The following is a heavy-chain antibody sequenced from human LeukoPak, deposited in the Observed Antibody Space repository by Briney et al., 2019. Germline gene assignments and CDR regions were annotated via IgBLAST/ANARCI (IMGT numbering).Heavy chain of an antibody. CDR2: ISSSGSTI. D-gene: IGHD5-18*01. CDR3: ARLGSPDTGYMDV. V-gene: IGHV3-48*04. Sequence: GGSLRLSCAASGFTFSSYGMHWVRQAPGKGLEWVSYISSSGSTIYYADSVKGRFTISRDNAKNSLYLQMNSLRAEDTAVYYCARLGSPDTGYMDVWGKGTTVTISS. CDR1: GFTFSSYG. J-gene: IGHJ6*03.